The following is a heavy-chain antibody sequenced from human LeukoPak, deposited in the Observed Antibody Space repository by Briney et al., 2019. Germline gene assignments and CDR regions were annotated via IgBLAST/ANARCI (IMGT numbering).Heavy chain of an antibody. J-gene: IGHJ4*02. CDR3: EKDFGAPS. CDR1: GFIFRSYG. D-gene: IGHD3-10*01. V-gene: IGHV3-23*01. CDR2: ISSSGGTT. Sequence: PGGSLRLSGAASGFIFRSYGMSWGRQAPGKGLEWVSGISSSGGTTHYADSVQGRFTISRDNSKNTLYLQMNSLRARDTAIYYCEKDFGAPSWGQGTLVTVSS.